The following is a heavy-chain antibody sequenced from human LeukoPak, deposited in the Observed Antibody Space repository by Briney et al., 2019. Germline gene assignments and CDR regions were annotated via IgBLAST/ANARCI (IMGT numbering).Heavy chain of an antibody. CDR1: GYTFTSYY. CDR2: INPSGGST. D-gene: IGHD3-3*01. Sequence: VASVKVSCKASGYTFTSYYMHWVRQAPGQGLEWMGIINPSGGSTSYAQKFQGRVTMTRDTSTSTVYMELSSLRSEDTAVYYCARDLGVVHPNYGMDVWGQGTTVTVSS. V-gene: IGHV1-46*01. CDR3: ARDLGVVHPNYGMDV. J-gene: IGHJ6*02.